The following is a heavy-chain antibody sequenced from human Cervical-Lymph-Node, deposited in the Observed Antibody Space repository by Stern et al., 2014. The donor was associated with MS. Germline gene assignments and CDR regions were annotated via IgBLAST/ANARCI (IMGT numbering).Heavy chain of an antibody. J-gene: IGHJ4*02. CDR1: GGSINNGSYY. D-gene: IGHD6-13*01. CDR2: IHRRGST. Sequence: QLQLQESGPGLVKPSQTLSLICTVSGGSINNGSYYWNWIRQHPGKGLEWIGSIHRRGSTYYNPSLKSRVTISVDTSKNHFSVNLASVTAADTAVYYCAREGARGAAGSWGQGTLVTVSS. V-gene: IGHV4-31*03. CDR3: AREGARGAAGS.